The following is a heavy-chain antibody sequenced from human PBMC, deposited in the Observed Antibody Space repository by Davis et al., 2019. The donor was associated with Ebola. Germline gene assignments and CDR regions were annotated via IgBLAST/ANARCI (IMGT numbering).Heavy chain of an antibody. CDR2: MYYSGSP. D-gene: IGHD2-15*01. CDR3: ARTYVYCSGGSCYLDWFDP. V-gene: IGHV4-59*08. Sequence: PSETLSLTCSVSGGSISSYYWSWIRQPPGKGLEWIGYMYYSGSPNYNPSLKSRVTISVDTSKNQLSLKLRSVTAADTAVYYCARTYVYCSGGSCYLDWFDPWGQGTLVTVSS. CDR1: GGSISSYY. J-gene: IGHJ5*02.